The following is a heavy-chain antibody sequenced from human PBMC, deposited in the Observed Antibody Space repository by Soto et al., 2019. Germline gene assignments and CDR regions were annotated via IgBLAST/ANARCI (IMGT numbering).Heavy chain of an antibody. CDR2: IYYSGST. J-gene: IGHJ6*02. CDR3: AYGLGGYSPGYYYGMDV. Sequence: PSETLSLTCTVSGGSISSGDYYWGWIRQPPGKGLEWIGSIYYSGSTYYNPSLKSRVTISVDTSKNQFSLKLSSVTAADTAVYYCAYGLGGYSPGYYYGMDVWGQGTTVTVSS. D-gene: IGHD3-16*01. V-gene: IGHV4-39*01. CDR1: GGSISSGDYY.